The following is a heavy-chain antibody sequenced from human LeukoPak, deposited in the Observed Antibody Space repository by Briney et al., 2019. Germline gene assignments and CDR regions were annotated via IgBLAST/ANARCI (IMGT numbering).Heavy chain of an antibody. CDR3: ARDLAWDAFDI. CDR1: GFTFSSYV. CDR2: ISGSGGST. V-gene: IGHV3-23*01. Sequence: GGSLRLSCAASGFTFSSYVMSWVRQAPGKGLEWVSAISGSGGSTYYADSVKGRFTISRDNAKNSLYLQMNSLRAEDTAVYYCARDLAWDAFDIWGQGTMVTVSS. J-gene: IGHJ3*02.